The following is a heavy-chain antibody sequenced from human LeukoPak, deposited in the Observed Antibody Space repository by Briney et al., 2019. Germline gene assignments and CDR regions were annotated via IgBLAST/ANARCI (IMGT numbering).Heavy chain of an antibody. CDR1: GFTFGSYA. CDR2: ISGSGGST. D-gene: IGHD3-3*01. CDR3: AKDYDFWSGYHYQVIDY. Sequence: GGSLRLSCAASGFTFGSYAMSWVRQAPVKGLEWVSAISGSGGSTYYADSVKGRFTISRDNSKNTLYLQMNSLRAEDTAVYYCAKDYDFWSGYHYQVIDYWGQGTLVTVSS. J-gene: IGHJ4*02. V-gene: IGHV3-23*01.